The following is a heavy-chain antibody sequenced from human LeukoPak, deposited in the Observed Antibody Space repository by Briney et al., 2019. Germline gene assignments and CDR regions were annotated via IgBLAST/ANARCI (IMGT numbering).Heavy chain of an antibody. CDR2: INQGGRDT. Sequence: GGSLRLSCEASGFTFNTFWMSWVRQAPGKGLEWVANINQGGRDTNYVDSVKGRFTIARDDAKNSLYLQMNSLRGEDTAIYYCARCTTGKTFGSLREIKKSREIDYWGQGTLVTVSS. J-gene: IGHJ4*02. D-gene: IGHD1-1*01. V-gene: IGHV3-7*01. CDR1: GFTFNTFW. CDR3: ARCTTGKTFGSLREIKKSREIDY.